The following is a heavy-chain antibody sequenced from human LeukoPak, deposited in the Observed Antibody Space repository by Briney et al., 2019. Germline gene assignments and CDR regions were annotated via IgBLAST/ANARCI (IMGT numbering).Heavy chain of an antibody. CDR3: ASGRGTINWFDP. Sequence: GASVKVSCKASGYTFTSYDINWVRQATGQGLEWMGWMNPNSGNTGYAQKFQGRVTMTRNTSISTAYMELSSLRSEDTAVYYRASGRGTINWFDPWGQGTLVTVSS. D-gene: IGHD3-9*01. V-gene: IGHV1-8*01. J-gene: IGHJ5*02. CDR1: GYTFTSYD. CDR2: MNPNSGNT.